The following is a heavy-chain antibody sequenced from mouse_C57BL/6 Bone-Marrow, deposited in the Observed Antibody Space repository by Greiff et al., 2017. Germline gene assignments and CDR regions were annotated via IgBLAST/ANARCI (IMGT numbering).Heavy chain of an antibody. V-gene: IGHV1-55*01. CDR2: IYPGSGSP. Sequence: QVQLQQPGAELVKPGASVKMSCKASGYTFPSYWITWVKQRPGQGLEWLGDIYPGSGSPTYTEKFKSKATLAVDTSSSTAYMQLSSLTAEDSAVYDCARGWFAYWGQGTLVTVSA. CDR1: GYTFPSYW. J-gene: IGHJ3*01. CDR3: ARGWFAY.